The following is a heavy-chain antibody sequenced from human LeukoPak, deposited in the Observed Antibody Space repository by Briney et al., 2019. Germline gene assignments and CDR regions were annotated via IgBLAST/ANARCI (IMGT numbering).Heavy chain of an antibody. CDR1: GFTFTNYA. CDR2: ISGSGGST. V-gene: IGHV3-23*01. D-gene: IGHD5-24*01. CDR3: AKDHLQMDY. J-gene: IGHJ4*02. Sequence: GGSLRLSCAASGFTFTNYAMSWVRQAPGKGLEWVAAISGSGGSTYYADSVKGRFTISRDNSKNTLYLQMNSLRAEDTAVYYCAKDHLQMDYWGQGTLVTVSS.